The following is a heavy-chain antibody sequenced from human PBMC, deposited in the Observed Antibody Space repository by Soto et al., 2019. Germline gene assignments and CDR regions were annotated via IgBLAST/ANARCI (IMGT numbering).Heavy chain of an antibody. V-gene: IGHV1-18*01. Sequence: ASVKVSCKASGYTFTSYGISWVRQAPGQGLEWMGWISAYNGNTNYAQKLRGRVTMTTGTSTSTAYMELRSLRSDDTAVYYCARDRANYYDSSGYYYDLPNAFDIWGQGTMVTVSS. CDR2: ISAYNGNT. CDR3: ARDRANYYDSSGYYYDLPNAFDI. CDR1: GYTFTSYG. J-gene: IGHJ3*02. D-gene: IGHD3-22*01.